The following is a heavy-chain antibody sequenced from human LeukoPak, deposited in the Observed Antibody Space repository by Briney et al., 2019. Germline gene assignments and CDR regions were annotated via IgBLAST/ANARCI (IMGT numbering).Heavy chain of an antibody. Sequence: PSETLSLTCTVSGDSISSKNYYWGWIRQPPGEGLEWIGSIYYSGSTNYNPSLKSRLTISVDTSKNQFSLKLSSVTAADTAVYYCARVGSSGYYDYWGQGTLVTVSS. D-gene: IGHD3-22*01. J-gene: IGHJ4*02. CDR3: ARVGSSGYYDY. CDR1: GDSISSKNYY. V-gene: IGHV4-39*07. CDR2: IYYSGST.